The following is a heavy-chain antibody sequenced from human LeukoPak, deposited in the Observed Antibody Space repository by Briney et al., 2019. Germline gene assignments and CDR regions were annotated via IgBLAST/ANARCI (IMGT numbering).Heavy chain of an antibody. J-gene: IGHJ5*02. V-gene: IGHV4-39*07. CDR1: GGSISSSSYY. D-gene: IGHD3-3*01. CDR3: ARDHLANLASRLFDP. Sequence: SETLSLTCTVSGGSISSSSYYWGWIRQPPGKGLEWIGSIHHSGRTYYNPSLKSRVTISVDTSKNQFSLKRSSVTAADTAVYYCARDHLANLASRLFDPWGQGTLVTVSS. CDR2: IHHSGRT.